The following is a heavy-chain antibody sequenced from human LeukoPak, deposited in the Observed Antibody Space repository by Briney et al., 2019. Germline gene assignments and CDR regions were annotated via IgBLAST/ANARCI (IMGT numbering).Heavy chain of an antibody. CDR3: AKAGGSSDPWYFDY. CDR1: GFTLDDYA. D-gene: IGHD2-2*01. Sequence: PGGSLRLSRAASGFTLDDYAMHWVRQAPGKGLEGVSGISWNSGSIGYADSVKGRFTISRDNAKNSLYLQMNSLRAEDMALYYCAKAGGSSDPWYFDYWGQGTLVTVSS. J-gene: IGHJ4*02. V-gene: IGHV3-9*03. CDR2: ISWNSGSI.